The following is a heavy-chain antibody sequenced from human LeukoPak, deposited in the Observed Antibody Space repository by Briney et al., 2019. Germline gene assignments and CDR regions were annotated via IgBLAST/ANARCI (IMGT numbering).Heavy chain of an antibody. CDR1: GFTFSSYW. Sequence: GSLRLSCAASGFTFSSYWMSWVRQAPGKGLEWVANIKQDGSEQYYVDSVKGRFTISRDNAKNSLYLQMNSLRAEDTAVYYCATGYYYDSSGYYRGSYYYYMDVWGKGTTVTVSS. J-gene: IGHJ6*03. D-gene: IGHD3-22*01. CDR2: IKQDGSEQ. CDR3: ATGYYYDSSGYYRGSYYYYMDV. V-gene: IGHV3-7*01.